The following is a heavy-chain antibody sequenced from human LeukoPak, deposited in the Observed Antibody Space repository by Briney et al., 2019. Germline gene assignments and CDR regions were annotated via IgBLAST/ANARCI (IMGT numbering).Heavy chain of an antibody. V-gene: IGHV1-46*01. D-gene: IGHD6-13*01. CDR3: ARDRIAAAGGDAFDI. Sequence: AASVKVSCKASGYTFTGYYMHWVRQAPGQGLEWMGIINPSGGSTSYAQKFQGRVTMTRDTSTSTVYMELSSLRSEDTAVYYCARDRIAAAGGDAFDIWGQGTMVTVSS. CDR2: INPSGGST. CDR1: GYTFTGYY. J-gene: IGHJ3*02.